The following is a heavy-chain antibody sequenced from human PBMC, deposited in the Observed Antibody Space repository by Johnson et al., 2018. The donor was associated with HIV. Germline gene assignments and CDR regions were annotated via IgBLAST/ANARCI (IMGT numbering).Heavy chain of an antibody. V-gene: IGHV3-30-3*01. D-gene: IGHD3-10*01. CDR3: AKEQWFGELFSAFDI. CDR2: ISYDGSNK. J-gene: IGHJ3*02. Sequence: QVQLVESGGGVVQPGRSLRLSCAASGFTFTSYTMHWVRQAPGKGLEWVALISYDGSNKYYADSVKGRFTISRDNSKNTLYLQMNSLRAEDTAVYYCAKEQWFGELFSAFDIWGQGTMVTVSS. CDR1: GFTFTSYT.